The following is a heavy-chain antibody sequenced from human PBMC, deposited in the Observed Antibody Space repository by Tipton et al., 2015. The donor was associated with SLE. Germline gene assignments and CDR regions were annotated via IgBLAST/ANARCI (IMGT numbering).Heavy chain of an antibody. J-gene: IGHJ5*02. CDR1: GGSIISYY. V-gene: IGHV4-59*01. CDR3: ARTMTRPLMWFDP. CDR2: IYYSGST. D-gene: IGHD3-3*01. Sequence: TLSLTCTVPGGSIISYYWSWIRQPPGKGLEWIGYIYYSGSTNYNPSLKSRVTISVDTSKNQFSLKLSSVTAADTAVYYCARTMTRPLMWFDPWGQGTLVTVSS.